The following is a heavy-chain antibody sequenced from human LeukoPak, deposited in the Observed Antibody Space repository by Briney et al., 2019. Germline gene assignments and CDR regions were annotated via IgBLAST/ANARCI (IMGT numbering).Heavy chain of an antibody. D-gene: IGHD6-13*01. J-gene: IGHJ5*02. CDR1: GGSISSYY. CDR2: IYYSGSI. V-gene: IGHV4-59*01. Sequence: SETLSLTCTVSGGSISSYYWSWIRQPPGKGLEWIGYIYYSGSINYNPSLKSRVTISVDTSKNQFSLKLSSVTAADTAVYYCAREYIAAAGTTGFDPWGQGTLVTVSS. CDR3: AREYIAAAGTTGFDP.